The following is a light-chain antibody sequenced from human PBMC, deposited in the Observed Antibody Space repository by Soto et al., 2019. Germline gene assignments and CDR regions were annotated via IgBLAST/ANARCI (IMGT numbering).Light chain of an antibody. Sequence: DIQMTHSPSTLSGSVGDRVTITCRASQNIRSRLAWFQQKPGKAPKLLIYDASTLQSGVPSRFSGSGSGTDFTLTINSLQPDDFATYYCQQYKSYWTFGQGTKVDIK. V-gene: IGKV1-5*01. CDR3: QQYKSYWT. CDR2: DAS. CDR1: QNIRSR. J-gene: IGKJ1*01.